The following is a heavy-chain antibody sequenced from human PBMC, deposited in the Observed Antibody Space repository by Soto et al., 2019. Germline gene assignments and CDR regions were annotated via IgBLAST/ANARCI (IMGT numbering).Heavy chain of an antibody. J-gene: IGHJ6*02. CDR1: GYTFTSYD. CDR2: MNPNSGNT. D-gene: IGHD2-15*01. V-gene: IGHV1-8*01. CDR3: ARVGGCSGGSCSYYYYYGMDV. Sequence: ASVEVSCKASGYTFTSYDISWVRQATGQGLEWMGWMNPNSGNTGYAQKFQGRVTMTRNTSISTAYMELSSLRSEDTAVYYCARVGGCSGGSCSYYYYYGMDVWGQGTTVTVSS.